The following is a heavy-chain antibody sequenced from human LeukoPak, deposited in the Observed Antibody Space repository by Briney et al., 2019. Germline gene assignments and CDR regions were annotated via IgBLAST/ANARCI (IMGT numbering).Heavy chain of an antibody. CDR1: GGSFSGYY. D-gene: IGHD5-18*01. CDR2: INHSGST. V-gene: IGHV4-34*01. Sequence: SETLSLTCAVYGGSFSGYYWSWIRQPPGKGLEWIGEINHSGSTNYNPSLKSRVTISVDTSKTQFSLKLSSVTAADTAVYYCARVGYSYGYGYWGQGTLVTVSS. CDR3: ARVGYSYGYGY. J-gene: IGHJ4*02.